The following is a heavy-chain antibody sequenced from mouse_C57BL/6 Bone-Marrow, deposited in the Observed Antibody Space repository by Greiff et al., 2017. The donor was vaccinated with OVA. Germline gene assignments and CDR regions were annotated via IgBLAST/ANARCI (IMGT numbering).Heavy chain of an antibody. J-gene: IGHJ2*01. CDR3: ARNYYGSSSYYFDY. CDR2: FHPYNDDT. V-gene: IGHV1-47*01. Sequence: QVQLKESGAELVKPGASVKMSCKASGYTFTTYPIEWMKQNHGKSLEWIGNFHPYNDDTKYNEKFKGKATLTVEKSSSTVYLELSRLTSDDSAVYYCARNYYGSSSYYFDYWGQGTTLTVSS. D-gene: IGHD1-1*01. CDR1: GYTFTTYP.